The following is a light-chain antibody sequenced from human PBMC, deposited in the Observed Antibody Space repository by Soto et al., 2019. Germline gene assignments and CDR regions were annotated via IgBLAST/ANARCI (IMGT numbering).Light chain of an antibody. V-gene: IGLV2-8*01. CDR3: NSYVGSNNYV. CDR2: EVT. CDR1: ASDIGRYNY. J-gene: IGLJ1*01. Sequence: QSVLPQPPSASGSPGQSVPISCIGTASDIGRYNYVSWYQHHPGKAPKLIIYEVTKRPSGVPDRFSGSKSGNTASLTVSGLQADYEADYYCNSYVGSNNYVFGTGTKVTVL.